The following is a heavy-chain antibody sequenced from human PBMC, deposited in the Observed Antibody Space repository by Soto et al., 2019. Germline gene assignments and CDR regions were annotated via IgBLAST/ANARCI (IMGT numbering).Heavy chain of an antibody. D-gene: IGHD3-22*01. CDR1: GGSISSYY. V-gene: IGHV4-59*01. Sequence: SETLSLTCTVSGGSISSYYCSWIRQPPGKGLDCSGYIYYSGSTNYNPSLKSRFTIAVDTSKNQFSLKLSSVTAADTAVYYCARYSGLYYYDSSGYYYASWFDPWGQGNMVTVSS. CDR2: IYYSGST. J-gene: IGHJ5*02. CDR3: ARYSGLYYYDSSGYYYASWFDP.